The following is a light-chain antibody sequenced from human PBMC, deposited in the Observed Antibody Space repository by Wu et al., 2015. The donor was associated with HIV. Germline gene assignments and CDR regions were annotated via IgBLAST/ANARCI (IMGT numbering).Light chain of an antibody. Sequence: AIQLTQSPSSLSASVGDRVTITCRAGQDISSALAWYQQKPGNAPKLLIYDASSLESGVPSRFSGSGSGTDFTLTISSLQPDDFATYYCQQSYSTPGTFGQGTKLEIK. CDR2: DAS. V-gene: IGKV1-13*02. CDR3: QQSYSTPGT. J-gene: IGKJ2*02. CDR1: QDISSA.